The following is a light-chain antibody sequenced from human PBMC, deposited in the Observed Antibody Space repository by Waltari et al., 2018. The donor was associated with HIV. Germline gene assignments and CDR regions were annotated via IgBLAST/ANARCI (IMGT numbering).Light chain of an antibody. CDR3: QSHDISLSGYV. V-gene: IGLV1-40*01. CDR2: VNS. CDR1: SSNIGAGNQ. Sequence: QSVLTQTPSVSAAPGQRVTIPCTGSSSNIGAGNQVNWYQQLPGTAPKLLIYVNSNRPSGVPDRFSGSKSGTSASLAITGLQAEDEADYYCQSHDISLSGYVFGTGTKVTVL. J-gene: IGLJ1*01.